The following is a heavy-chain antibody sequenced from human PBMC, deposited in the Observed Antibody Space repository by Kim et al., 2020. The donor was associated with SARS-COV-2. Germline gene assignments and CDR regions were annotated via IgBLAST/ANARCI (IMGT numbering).Heavy chain of an antibody. CDR3: ARGLVGANAVIDF. J-gene: IGHJ4*02. Sequence: YHPSLKSRITLSVDTSKIQFSLKVDSVTDADAALYFCARGLVGANAVIDFWGQGTLVTVSP. D-gene: IGHD1-26*01. V-gene: IGHV4-34*01.